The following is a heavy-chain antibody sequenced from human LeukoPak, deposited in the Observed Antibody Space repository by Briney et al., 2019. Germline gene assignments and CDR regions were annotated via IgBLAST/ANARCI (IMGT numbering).Heavy chain of an antibody. D-gene: IGHD3-3*01. CDR1: GGSISSYY. V-gene: IGHV4-4*07. CDR3: ARGFTIFGEKGYYFDY. J-gene: IGHJ4*02. CDR2: IYTSGST. Sequence: SETLSLTCTVSGGSISSYYWSWIRQPAGKGLEWSGRIYTSGSTNYNPSLKSRVTMSVDTSKNQFSLKLSSVTAADTAVYYCARGFTIFGEKGYYFDYWGQGTLVTVSS.